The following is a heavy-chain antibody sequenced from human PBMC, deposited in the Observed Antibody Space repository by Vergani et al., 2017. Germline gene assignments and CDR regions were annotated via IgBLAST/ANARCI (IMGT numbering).Heavy chain of an antibody. D-gene: IGHD2-21*02. CDR3: ASGGPYLGGDPFDY. V-gene: IGHV4-59*01. CDR2: IYYSGST. J-gene: IGHJ4*02. Sequence: QVQLQESGPGLVKPSETLSLTCTVSGGSISSYYWSWIRQPPGKGLEWIGYIYYSGSTNYNPSLKSRVTISVDTSKNQFSLKLSSVTAADTAVYYCASGGPYLGGDPFDYWGQGTLVTVSS. CDR1: GGSISSYY.